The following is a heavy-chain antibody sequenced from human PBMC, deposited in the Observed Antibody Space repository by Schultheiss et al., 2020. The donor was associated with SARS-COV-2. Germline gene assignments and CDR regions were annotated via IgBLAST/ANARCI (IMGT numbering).Heavy chain of an antibody. Sequence: GGSLRLSCAASGFTFSSYAMHWVRQAPGKGLEWVANIKQDGSEKYYADSVKGRFTISRDNSKNTLYLQMNSLRAEDTAVYYCAKGSRIWSGYYTDLDYYYYYMDVWGKGTTVTVSS. CDR2: IKQDGSEK. V-gene: IGHV3-7*03. CDR3: AKGSRIWSGYYTDLDYYYYYMDV. J-gene: IGHJ6*03. CDR1: GFTFSSYA. D-gene: IGHD3-3*01.